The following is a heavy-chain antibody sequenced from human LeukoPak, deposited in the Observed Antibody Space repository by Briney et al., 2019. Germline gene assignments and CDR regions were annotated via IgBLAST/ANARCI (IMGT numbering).Heavy chain of an antibody. CDR3: AKQMAVDYFDY. D-gene: IGHD5-24*01. CDR2: ISYDGKNE. Sequence: PGGSLRLSCADSGFTFSNFGMHWVRQAPGKGLEWVAVISYDGKNEYYTDSVKGRFTISRDNAKNTVYLQMNSLKPEDTAVYYCAKQMAVDYFDYWGQGTLVTVSS. V-gene: IGHV3-30*18. CDR1: GFTFSNFG. J-gene: IGHJ4*02.